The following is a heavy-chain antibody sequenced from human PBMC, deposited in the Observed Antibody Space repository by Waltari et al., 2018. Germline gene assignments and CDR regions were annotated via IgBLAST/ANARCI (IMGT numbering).Heavy chain of an antibody. CDR3: ARWVSWFDP. Sequence: QVQLLESGPGLVKPSETLSLTCTVSGDSIRSYYWSWIRQPPGKGLEWIGYLYYNGSPNYNPSLKSRVTISVDTSKNQFSLRLTSVTAADTAVYYCARWVSWFDPWGQGTLVTVSS. CDR2: LYYNGSP. J-gene: IGHJ5*02. D-gene: IGHD2-21*01. V-gene: IGHV4-59*01. CDR1: GDSIRSYY.